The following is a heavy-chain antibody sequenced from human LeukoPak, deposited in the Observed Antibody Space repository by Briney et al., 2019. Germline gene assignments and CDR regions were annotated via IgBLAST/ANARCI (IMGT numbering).Heavy chain of an antibody. V-gene: IGHV3-30-3*01. CDR3: ARDVGYCSSTSCYPHYFDY. CDR1: GFTFSSYA. J-gene: IGHJ4*02. D-gene: IGHD2-2*01. CDR2: ISYDGSNK. Sequence: GGSLRLSCAASGFTFSSYAMHWVRHAPGKGLEWVAVISYDGSNKYYADSVKGRFTISRDNSKNTLYLQMNSLRAEDTAVYYCARDVGYCSSTSCYPHYFDYWGQGTLVTVSS.